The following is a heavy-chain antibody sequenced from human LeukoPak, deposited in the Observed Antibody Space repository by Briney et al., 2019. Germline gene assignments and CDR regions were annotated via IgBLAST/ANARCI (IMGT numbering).Heavy chain of an antibody. CDR2: IYPGDSDT. J-gene: IGHJ4*02. V-gene: IGHV5-51*01. CDR3: ARHIPHSSNNYFDY. D-gene: IGHD6-19*01. CDR1: GYSFTSYW. Sequence: GEPLKISCKGSGYSFTSYWIGWVRPVPGQGLEWMGIIYPGDSDTRYSPSFQGQVTISADKSISTAYLQWSSLKASDTAMYYCARHIPHSSNNYFDYWGQGTLVTVSS.